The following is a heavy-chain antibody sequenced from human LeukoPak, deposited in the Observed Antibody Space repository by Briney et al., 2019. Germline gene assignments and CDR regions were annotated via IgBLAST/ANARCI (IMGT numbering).Heavy chain of an antibody. Sequence: GRSLRLSCAASGFTFSSYGMHWVRQAPGKGLEWVAVIWYDGSNKYYADSVKGRFTISRDNSKDTLYLQMNSLRAEDTAVYYCAKDLGFRVGATAGRDYWGQGTLVTVSS. V-gene: IGHV3-33*06. CDR3: AKDLGFRVGATAGRDY. CDR2: IWYDGSNK. CDR1: GFTFSSYG. J-gene: IGHJ4*02. D-gene: IGHD1-26*01.